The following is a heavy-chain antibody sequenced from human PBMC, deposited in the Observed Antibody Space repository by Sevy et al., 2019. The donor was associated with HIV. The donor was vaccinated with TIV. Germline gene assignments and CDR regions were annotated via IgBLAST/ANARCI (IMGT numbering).Heavy chain of an antibody. V-gene: IGHV3-21*01. CDR1: GFTFSSYS. CDR2: ISSSSSYI. D-gene: IGHD2-8*01. Sequence: GGSLRLSCAASGFTFSSYSMNWVRQAPGKGLEWVSSISSSSSYIYYADSVKGRFTISRDNAKNSLNLQMNSLRAEDTAVYYCARDVCTNGVCYYFDYWGQGTLVTVSS. J-gene: IGHJ4*02. CDR3: ARDVCTNGVCYYFDY.